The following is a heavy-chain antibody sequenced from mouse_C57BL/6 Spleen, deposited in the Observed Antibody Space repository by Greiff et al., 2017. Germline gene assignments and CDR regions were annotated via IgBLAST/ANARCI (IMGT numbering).Heavy chain of an antibody. V-gene: IGHV3-6*01. CDR2: ISYDGSN. CDR3: ARPSWDWYFDV. J-gene: IGHJ1*03. Sequence: EVKLQESGPGLVKPSQSLSLTCSVTGYSITSGYYWNWIRQFPGNKLEWMGYISYDGSNNYNSSLKNRISITRDTSKNQFFLKLNSVTTEDTATYYCARPSWDWYFDVWGTGTTVTVSS. CDR1: GYSITSGYY. D-gene: IGHD4-1*01.